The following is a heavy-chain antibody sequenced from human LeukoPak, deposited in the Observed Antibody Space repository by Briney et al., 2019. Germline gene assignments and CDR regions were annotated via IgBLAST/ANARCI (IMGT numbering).Heavy chain of an antibody. V-gene: IGHV3-21*01. CDR1: GFTFSRYS. D-gene: IGHD3-3*01. CDR3: ARTATIFGVVITYDY. CDR2: ISSSSSYI. J-gene: IGHJ4*02. Sequence: PGGCRRLACAASGFTFSRYSMNWVRQAPGKGLEWVSSISSSSSYIYYADSVKGRFPISRDNAKNSLYLPTNSLRAEDTAVYYCARTATIFGVVITYDYWGQGTLVTVSS.